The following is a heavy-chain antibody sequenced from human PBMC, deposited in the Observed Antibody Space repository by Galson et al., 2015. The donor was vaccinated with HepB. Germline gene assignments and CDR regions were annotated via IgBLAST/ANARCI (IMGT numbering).Heavy chain of an antibody. CDR2: INAGNGNT. D-gene: IGHD2-2*01. V-gene: IGHV1-3*01. CDR3: ARDSGCSSTSCYSKRDYYYYYMDV. Sequence: SVKVSCKASGYTFTSYAMHWVRQAPGQRLEWMGWINAGNGNTKYSQKFQGRVTITRDTSASTAYMGLSSLRSEDTAVYYCARDSGCSSTSCYSKRDYYYYYMDVWGKGTTVTVSS. CDR1: GYTFTSYA. J-gene: IGHJ6*03.